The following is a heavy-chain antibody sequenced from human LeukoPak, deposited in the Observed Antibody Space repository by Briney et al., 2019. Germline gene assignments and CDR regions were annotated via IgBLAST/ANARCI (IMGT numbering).Heavy chain of an antibody. V-gene: IGHV3-23*01. CDR1: GFTFSSYA. Sequence: GGSLRLSCAASGFTFSSYAMSWVRQAPGKGLEWVSAISGSGGSTYYADSAKGRFTISRDNSKNTLYLQMNSLRAEDTAVYYCAKAWYYYDSSGYYDYYYGMDVWGQGTTVTVSS. CDR2: ISGSGGST. CDR3: AKAWYYYDSSGYYDYYYGMDV. J-gene: IGHJ6*02. D-gene: IGHD3-22*01.